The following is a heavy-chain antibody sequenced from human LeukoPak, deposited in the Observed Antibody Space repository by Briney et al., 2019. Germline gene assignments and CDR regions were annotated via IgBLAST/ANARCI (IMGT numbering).Heavy chain of an antibody. V-gene: IGHV3-74*01. CDR3: VRGGVTGSGTYYVLN. D-gene: IGHD3-10*01. CDR2: INNDGSTT. J-gene: IGHJ4*02. Sequence: GGSLRLSCAASGFTFSSYWMHWVRQVPGKGLVWVSRINNDGSTTRYAESVKGRFTISRDNAKNTVYLQMNSLRAEDTAVYYCVRGGVTGSGTYYVLNWGQGTLITVSS. CDR1: GFTFSSYW.